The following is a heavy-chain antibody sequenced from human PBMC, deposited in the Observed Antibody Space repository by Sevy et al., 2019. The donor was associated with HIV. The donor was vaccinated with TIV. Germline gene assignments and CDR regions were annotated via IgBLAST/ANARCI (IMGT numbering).Heavy chain of an antibody. CDR1: GFTFGDYA. CDR3: TRWKGAHSIFDY. J-gene: IGHJ4*02. CDR2: LKSKAYGGTL. V-gene: IGHV3-49*04. Sequence: GGSLRLSCTPSGFTFGDYAMSWVRQAPGKGLEWVAFLKSKAYGGTLDYAGSVKGRFTISRDDSKSIAHLQMNDPKTEVTAIYYCTRWKGAHSIFDYWGQGALVTVSS. D-gene: IGHD1-1*01.